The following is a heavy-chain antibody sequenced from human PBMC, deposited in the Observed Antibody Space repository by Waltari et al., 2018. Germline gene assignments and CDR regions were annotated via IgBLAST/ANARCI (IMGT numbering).Heavy chain of an antibody. J-gene: IGHJ4*02. D-gene: IGHD5-12*01. CDR2: INAGNGNT. Sequence: QVQLVPSGAEVKKPGASVEVSCKASGYTFTSYAMHWVRQAPGQRLEWMGWINAGNGNTKYSQKFQGRVTITRDTSASTAYMELSSLRSEDTAVYYCARAGRWLQFSYWGQGTLVTVSS. CDR3: ARAGRWLQFSY. V-gene: IGHV1-3*01. CDR1: GYTFTSYA.